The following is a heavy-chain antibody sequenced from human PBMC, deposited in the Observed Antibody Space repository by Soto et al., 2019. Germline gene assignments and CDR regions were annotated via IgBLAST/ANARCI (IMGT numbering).Heavy chain of an antibody. Sequence: QVQLVESGGGVVQPGSSLRLSCAASGFSFKNYAFHWVRQAPGKGLEWVALISHNDEPKIFYADSVQGRFTTSRDNFKNTVYLQMNSLRDEDTAVYHCARGVRAETYYNAFDYWGQGTQVTVSS. V-gene: IGHV3-30-3*01. J-gene: IGHJ4*01. CDR1: GFSFKNYA. CDR2: ISHNDEPKI. D-gene: IGHD3-10*01. CDR3: ARGVRAETYYNAFDY.